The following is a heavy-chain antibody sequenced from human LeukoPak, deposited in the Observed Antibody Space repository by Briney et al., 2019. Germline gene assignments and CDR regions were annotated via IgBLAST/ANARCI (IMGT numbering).Heavy chain of an antibody. V-gene: IGHV4-61*02. D-gene: IGHD3-3*01. CDR3: ARGGDYDFWSGYHYYYYYMDV. CDR2: IYTSGST. CDR1: GGSISSGSYY. J-gene: IGHJ6*03. Sequence: PSQTLSLTCTVSGGSISSGSYYWSWIRQPAGKGLEWIGRIYTSGSTNYNPSLKSRVTMSVDTSKNQFSLKLSSVTAADTAVYYCARGGDYDFWSGYHYYYYYMDVWGKGTTVTVSS.